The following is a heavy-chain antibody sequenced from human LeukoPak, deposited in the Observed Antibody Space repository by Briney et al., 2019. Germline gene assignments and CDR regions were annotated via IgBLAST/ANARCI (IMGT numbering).Heavy chain of an antibody. CDR3: ATQLVIAAASAVDY. CDR1: GYTLTELS. J-gene: IGHJ4*02. D-gene: IGHD6-13*01. CDR2: FDPEDGET. Sequence: ASVKVSCKVSGYTLTELSMHWVRQAPGKGLEWMGGFDPEDGETIYAQKFQGRVTMTEDTSTDTAYMELSSLRSEDTAVYYCATQLVIAAASAVDYWGQGTLVTVSS. V-gene: IGHV1-24*01.